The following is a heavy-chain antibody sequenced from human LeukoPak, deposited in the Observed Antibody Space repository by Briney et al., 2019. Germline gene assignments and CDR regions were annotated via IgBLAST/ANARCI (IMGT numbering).Heavy chain of an antibody. CDR1: GGSFSGYY. Sequence: SETLSLTCAVYGGSFSGYYWSWIRQPPGKGLEWIGEINHSGSTNYNPSLKSRVTISVDTSKNQFSLKLSSVTAADTAVYYCARGGEQLQLVSRNWFDPWGQGTLVTVSS. CDR2: INHSGST. J-gene: IGHJ5*02. V-gene: IGHV4-34*01. CDR3: ARGGEQLQLVSRNWFDP. D-gene: IGHD6-13*01.